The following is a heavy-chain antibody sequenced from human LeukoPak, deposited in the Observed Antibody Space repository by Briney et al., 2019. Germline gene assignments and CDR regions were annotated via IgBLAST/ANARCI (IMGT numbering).Heavy chain of an antibody. CDR2: IIPILGIA. CDR1: GGTFSSYT. V-gene: IGHV1-69*04. CDR3: AREGPLVGATYYFDY. J-gene: IGHJ4*02. D-gene: IGHD1-26*01. Sequence: GASVKVSCKASGGTFSSYTISWVRQAPGQGLEWMGRIIPILGIANYAQKFQGRVTITADKSTSTAYMELSSLRSEDTAVYYCAREGPLVGATYYFDYWGRGTLVTVSS.